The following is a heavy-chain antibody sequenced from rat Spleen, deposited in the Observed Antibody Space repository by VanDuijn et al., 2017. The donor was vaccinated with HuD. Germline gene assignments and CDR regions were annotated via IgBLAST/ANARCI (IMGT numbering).Heavy chain of an antibody. CDR1: GFTFNNYW. CDR2: ISTDGGST. D-gene: IGHD1-7*01. Sequence: EVQLVESGGGLVQPGRSLKLSCVASGFTFNNYWMYWIRQAPGKGLEWVSSISTDGGSTYYRDSVKGRFTISRDNAKSTLYLQMDSLRSEDTATYYCARPSYGYPFAYWGQGVMVTVSS. J-gene: IGHJ2*01. CDR3: ARPSYGYPFAY. V-gene: IGHV5-58*01.